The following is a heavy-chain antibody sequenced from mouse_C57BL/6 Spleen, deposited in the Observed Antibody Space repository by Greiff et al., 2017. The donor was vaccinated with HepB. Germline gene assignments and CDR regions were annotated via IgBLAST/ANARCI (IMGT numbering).Heavy chain of an antibody. CDR2: ISSGGDYI. CDR1: GFTFSSYA. CDR3: TRGGTPAWFAY. V-gene: IGHV5-9-1*02. J-gene: IGHJ3*01. Sequence: EVKVEESGEGLVKPGGSLKLSCAASGFTFSSYAMSWVRQTPEKRLEWVAYISSGGDYIYYADTVKGRFTISRDNARNTLYLQMSSLKSEDTAMYYCTRGGTPAWFAYWGQGTLVTVSA. D-gene: IGHD2-14*01.